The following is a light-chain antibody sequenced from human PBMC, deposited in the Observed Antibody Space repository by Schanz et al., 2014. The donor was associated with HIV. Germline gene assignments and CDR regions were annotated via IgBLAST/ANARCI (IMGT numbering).Light chain of an antibody. CDR3: SSYTSSSTWV. Sequence: QSALTQPPSASGSPGQSVTISCTGTSSDVGGHDRVSWYQQYPGKAPKLLIYEVINRPSGVPDRFSGSRSGNTASLTISALQPEDEADYYCSSYTSSSTWVFGGGTKLTVL. V-gene: IGLV2-18*02. CDR1: SSDVGGHDR. CDR2: EVI. J-gene: IGLJ3*02.